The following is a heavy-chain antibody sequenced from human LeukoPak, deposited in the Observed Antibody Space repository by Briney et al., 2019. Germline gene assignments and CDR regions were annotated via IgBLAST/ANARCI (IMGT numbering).Heavy chain of an antibody. D-gene: IGHD3-22*01. Sequence: PSETLSLTCTVSGGSISSYYWSWIRQPPGKGLEWIGYIYYSGSTNYNPSLKSRVTISVDTSKNQFSLKLSSVTAADTAVYYCARALPYYYDSSGYYPTTNVFDIWGQGTMVTVSS. CDR2: IYYSGST. CDR1: GGSISSYY. J-gene: IGHJ3*02. V-gene: IGHV4-59*01. CDR3: ARALPYYYDSSGYYPTTNVFDI.